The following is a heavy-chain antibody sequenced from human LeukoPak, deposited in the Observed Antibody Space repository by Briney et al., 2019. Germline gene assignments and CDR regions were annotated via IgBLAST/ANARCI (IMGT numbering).Heavy chain of an antibody. J-gene: IGHJ3*02. Sequence: GGSLRLSCAASGFTFSSYAMSWVRQTPVKGLEWVSGMSGSGTSTYYADSVKGRFTISRDNSKNTLYLQMNSLRAEDTPVYYCAKDLMAAAGTRDAFDIWGHGTMVTVSS. CDR1: GFTFSSYA. CDR2: MSGSGTST. D-gene: IGHD6-13*01. CDR3: AKDLMAAAGTRDAFDI. V-gene: IGHV3-23*01.